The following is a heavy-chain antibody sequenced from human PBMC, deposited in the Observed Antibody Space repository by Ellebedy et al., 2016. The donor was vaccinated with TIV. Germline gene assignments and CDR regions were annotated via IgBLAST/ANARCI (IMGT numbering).Heavy chain of an antibody. D-gene: IGHD5-18*01. CDR1: GFTFSSYA. V-gene: IGHV3-23*01. CDR2: IVGSGA. CDR3: AKDRTPGDGYWVFDN. Sequence: GESLKISCAASGFTFSSYAMTSVRQAPGKGLEWVSGIVGSGAQKYADSVKGRFTISRDNSKSTLVLQMSSLRAEDTAVYFCAKDRTPGDGYWVFDNWGQGTLVSVSS. J-gene: IGHJ4*02.